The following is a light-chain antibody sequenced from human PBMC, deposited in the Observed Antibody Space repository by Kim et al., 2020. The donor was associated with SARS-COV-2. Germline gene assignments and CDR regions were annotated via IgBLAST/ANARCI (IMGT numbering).Light chain of an antibody. Sequence: SSELTQDPALSVALGQTVRITCQGDSLRSYYATWYQQKPGQAPKVVIYGKDKRPSGVPDRFSGSSSGNTAYLTITGTQAGDEADYYCNSRDSNDYVVFGGGPQLTVL. J-gene: IGLJ2*01. CDR3: NSRDSNDYVV. CDR2: GKD. V-gene: IGLV3-19*01. CDR1: SLRSYY.